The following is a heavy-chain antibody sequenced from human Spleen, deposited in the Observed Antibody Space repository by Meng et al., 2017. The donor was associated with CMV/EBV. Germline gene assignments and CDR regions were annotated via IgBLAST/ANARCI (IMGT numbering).Heavy chain of an antibody. D-gene: IGHD5-12*01. CDR1: RFNFSSYG. V-gene: IGHV3-33*01. CDR3: ARDGNSGYAPLDYGMDV. Sequence: GEYLKISCAASRFNFSSYGLHWVRQAPGKGLEWVAVIWYDGSNKFYADAVKGRFTISRDNSKNMLYLQMNSLRAEDTAVYYCARDGNSGYAPLDYGMDVWGQGTTVTVSS. J-gene: IGHJ6*02. CDR2: IWYDGSNK.